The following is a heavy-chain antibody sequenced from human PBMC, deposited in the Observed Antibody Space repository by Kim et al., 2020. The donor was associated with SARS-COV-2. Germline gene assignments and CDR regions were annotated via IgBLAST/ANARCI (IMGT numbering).Heavy chain of an antibody. J-gene: IGHJ4*02. Sequence: GGSLRLSCAASGFTFSSYAMSWVRQAPGKGLEWVSAISGSGGSTYYADSVKGRFTISRDNSKNTLYLQMNSLRAEDTAVYYCAATRITFGGVIVSPFDYWGQGTLVTVSP. CDR3: AATRITFGGVIVSPFDY. V-gene: IGHV3-23*01. D-gene: IGHD3-16*02. CDR2: ISGSGGST. CDR1: GFTFSSYA.